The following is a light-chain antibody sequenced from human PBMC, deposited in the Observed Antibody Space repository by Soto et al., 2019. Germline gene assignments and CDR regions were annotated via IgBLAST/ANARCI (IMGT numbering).Light chain of an antibody. CDR2: KAS. Sequence: DIQMTHSPSTLSASVGDRVTITCRASQSISNWLAWYQQKPGKAPKVLIYKASTLESGVPSRFSGSGSGTEFTLTISSLQPDDFATYYCQQYHSYSHTFGQGTKLEIK. V-gene: IGKV1-5*03. J-gene: IGKJ2*01. CDR3: QQYHSYSHT. CDR1: QSISNW.